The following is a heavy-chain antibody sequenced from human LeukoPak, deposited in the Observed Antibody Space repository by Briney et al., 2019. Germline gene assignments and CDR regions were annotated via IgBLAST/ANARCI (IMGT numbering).Heavy chain of an antibody. CDR2: VWYDGTNK. Sequence: GGSLRLSCAASEFTFSNYGMHWVRQAPGKGLEWVALVWYDGTNKYYADSVTGRFTISRDNSRNTVYLQLNSLRAEDTAVYYCAREGAEGLAVAGPYYCDHWGQGTLVTVSS. CDR3: AREGAEGLAVAGPYYCDH. V-gene: IGHV3-33*01. D-gene: IGHD6-13*01. J-gene: IGHJ4*02. CDR1: EFTFSNYG.